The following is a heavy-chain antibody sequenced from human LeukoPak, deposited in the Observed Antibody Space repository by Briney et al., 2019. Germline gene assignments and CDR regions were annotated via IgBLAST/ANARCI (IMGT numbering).Heavy chain of an antibody. Sequence: PGRSLRLSCAASGFTFSSYGMHWVRQAPGKGLEWVAVIWYDGSNKYCADSVKGRFTISRDNSKNTMYLQMISLRAEDTAVYYCAVSDDYYGSGSFDYWGQGTLVTVSS. CDR2: IWYDGSNK. D-gene: IGHD3-10*01. CDR3: AVSDDYYGSGSFDY. CDR1: GFTFSSYG. V-gene: IGHV3-33*01. J-gene: IGHJ4*02.